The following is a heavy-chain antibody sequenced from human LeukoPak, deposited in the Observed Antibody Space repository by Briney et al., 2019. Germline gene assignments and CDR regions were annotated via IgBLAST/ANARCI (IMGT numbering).Heavy chain of an antibody. J-gene: IGHJ1*01. CDR1: GYTFTIYY. Sequence: ASVRVSCKASGYTFTIYYMHWVRQAPGQGLEWMGIINTSDGGTYYAENFPGRVNMTKDTSTSTVYMALSSLRSEDTAFYYCARGADDSSGFDPAEYFLHWGQGTLVTVSS. D-gene: IGHD3-22*01. CDR3: ARGADDSSGFDPAEYFLH. V-gene: IGHV1-46*01. CDR2: INTSDGGT.